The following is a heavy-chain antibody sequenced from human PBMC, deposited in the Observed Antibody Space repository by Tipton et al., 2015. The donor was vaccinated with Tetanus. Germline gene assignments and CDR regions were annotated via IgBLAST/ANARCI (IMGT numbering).Heavy chain of an antibody. CDR2: IIPIFGTA. J-gene: IGHJ6*02. CDR1: GGTFSSYA. D-gene: IGHD6-13*01. CDR3: ARAPFASLTSRYYYYGMDV. Sequence: QLVQSGPEVKKPGSSVKVSCKASGGTFSSYAISWVRQAPGQGLEWMGGIIPIFGTANYAQKFQGRVTITADESTSTAYMELSSLRSEDTAVYYCARAPFASLTSRYYYYGMDVWGQGTTVTVSS. V-gene: IGHV1-69*01.